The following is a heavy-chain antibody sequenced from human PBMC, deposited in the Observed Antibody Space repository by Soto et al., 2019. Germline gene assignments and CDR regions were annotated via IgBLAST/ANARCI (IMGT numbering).Heavy chain of an antibody. J-gene: IGHJ4*02. CDR2: IKSKTDGGTT. D-gene: IGHD6-6*01. CDR1: GFMFANYA. Sequence: PGGSLRLSCAASGFMFANYAMGWVRQAPGKGLEWVGRIKSKTDGGTTDYAAPVKGRFTISRDDSKNTLYQQMNSLKTEDTAVYYCTTDPSIAARLGYWGQGTLVTVSS. V-gene: IGHV3-15*01. CDR3: TTDPSIAARLGY.